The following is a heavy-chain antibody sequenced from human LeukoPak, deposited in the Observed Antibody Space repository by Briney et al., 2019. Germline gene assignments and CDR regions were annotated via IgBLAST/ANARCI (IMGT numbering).Heavy chain of an antibody. CDR3: ARSGFATNSHFDN. Sequence: ASVKVSCKASGYTFTNYDINWERQAPGQGPEWMGWMNPNSGNTGYAQRFQGRVAMTRDTSITTAYMELSSLRSEDTAVYFCARSGFATNSHFDNWGQGTLVTVSS. V-gene: IGHV1-8*01. J-gene: IGHJ4*02. CDR1: GYTFTNYD. CDR2: MNPNSGNT. D-gene: IGHD1-26*01.